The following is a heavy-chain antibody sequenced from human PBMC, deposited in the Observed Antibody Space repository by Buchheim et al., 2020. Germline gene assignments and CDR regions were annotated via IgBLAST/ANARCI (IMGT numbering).Heavy chain of an antibody. J-gene: IGHJ5*02. Sequence: QVQLQESGPGLVKPSETLSLTCTVSGGSVSSNTYYWGWIRQPPGKGLEWIGSIYYSGSTYYNPSLKSRVTISVDTSKNQFSLKLTSVTAADTAVYYCARPGSGWPHNWFDAWGQGTL. V-gene: IGHV4-39*01. CDR1: GGSVSSNTYY. D-gene: IGHD6-19*01. CDR2: IYYSGST. CDR3: ARPGSGWPHNWFDA.